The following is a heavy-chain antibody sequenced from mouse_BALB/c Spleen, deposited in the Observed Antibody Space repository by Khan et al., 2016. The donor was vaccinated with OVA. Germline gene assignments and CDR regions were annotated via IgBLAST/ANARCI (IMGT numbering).Heavy chain of an antibody. CDR2: ISYSGNT. J-gene: IGHJ2*01. CDR3: ARVYGGDFDY. V-gene: IGHV3-2*02. D-gene: IGHD1-1*01. CDR1: GYSITSDYA. Sequence: EVELVESGPGLVKPSQSLSLTCTVTGYSITSDYAWNWIRQLPGNKLEWMGFISYSGNTNYNPSLKSRISITRDTSKNQFFRQLNSVTTEDTATYYCARVYGGDFDYWGQGTTLTVSS.